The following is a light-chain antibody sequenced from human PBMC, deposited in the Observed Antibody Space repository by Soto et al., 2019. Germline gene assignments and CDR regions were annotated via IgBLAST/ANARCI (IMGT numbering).Light chain of an antibody. J-gene: IGLJ1*01. CDR1: SSDIGAYDY. CDR3: GTWDSSLSANV. Sequence: SVLTQPASVSGSPGQSITISCSGTSSDIGAYDYVSWYQQHPGRAPKLIIYEVSRRPSGIPDRFSGSKSGTSATLGITGLQTGDEADYYCGTWDSSLSANVFGTGTKVTVL. CDR2: EVS. V-gene: IGLV1-51*01.